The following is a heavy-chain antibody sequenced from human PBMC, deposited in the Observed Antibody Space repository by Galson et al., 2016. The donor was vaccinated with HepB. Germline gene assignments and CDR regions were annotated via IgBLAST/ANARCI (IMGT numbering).Heavy chain of an antibody. J-gene: IGHJ3*02. V-gene: IGHV3-49*03. Sequence: SLRLSCAASGFTFGDYAMSWFRQAPGKGLEWVGFIRSKAYGGTTEYAASVKGRFTISRDDSKSIAYLQMNSLKTEDTAVYYCTRDRADVRYGGEDAFDIWGQGTMVTVSS. CDR3: TRDRADVRYGGEDAFDI. D-gene: IGHD3-16*01. CDR1: GFTFGDYA. CDR2: IRSKAYGGTT.